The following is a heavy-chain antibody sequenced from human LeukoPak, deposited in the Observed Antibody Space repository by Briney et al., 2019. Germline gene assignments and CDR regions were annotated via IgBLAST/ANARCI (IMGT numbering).Heavy chain of an antibody. D-gene: IGHD3-3*01. CDR1: GGTFTSYG. CDR2: IIPFNGIA. V-gene: IGHV1-69*10. Sequence: SVKVSCKASGGTFTSYGISWVRQAPGQGLEWMGWIIPFNGIANYAQKCQGRVTITTDKSTSTAYMELRSLRSEDTAVYYCASGADFWSAIDIWGQGTMVTVSS. J-gene: IGHJ3*02. CDR3: ASGADFWSAIDI.